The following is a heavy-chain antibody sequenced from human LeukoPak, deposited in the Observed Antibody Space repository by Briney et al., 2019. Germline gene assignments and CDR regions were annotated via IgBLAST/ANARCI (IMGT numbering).Heavy chain of an antibody. Sequence: SETLSLTCTVSGGSISSYYWSWIRQPPGKGPEWIGYIYYSGSTNYNPSLKSRVTISVDTSKNQFSLKLSSATAADTAVYYCARVYPSWYRVGYFDYWGQGTLVTVSS. CDR2: IYYSGST. CDR3: ARVYPSWYRVGYFDY. J-gene: IGHJ4*02. D-gene: IGHD6-13*01. V-gene: IGHV4-59*01. CDR1: GGSISSYY.